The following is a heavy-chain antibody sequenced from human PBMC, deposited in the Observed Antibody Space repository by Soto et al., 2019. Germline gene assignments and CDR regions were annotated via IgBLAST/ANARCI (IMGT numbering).Heavy chain of an antibody. J-gene: IGHJ3*02. D-gene: IGHD3-3*01. CDR2: ISGSGGST. CDR1: GFTFSSYA. V-gene: IGHV3-23*01. Sequence: PGGSLRLSCAASGFTFSSYAMSWVRQAPGKGLEWVSAISGSGGSTYYADSVKGRFTISRDNSKNTLYLQMNSLRAEDTAVYYCAKDSTRFLEWLPALDAFDIWGQGTMVTVSS. CDR3: AKDSTRFLEWLPALDAFDI.